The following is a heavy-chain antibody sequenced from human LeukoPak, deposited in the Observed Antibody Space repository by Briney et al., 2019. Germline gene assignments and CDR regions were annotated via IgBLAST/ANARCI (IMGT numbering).Heavy chain of an antibody. CDR2: ISGSGVST. CDR3: ARDHFSSYDFYYYYYYYMDV. D-gene: IGHD3-3*01. Sequence: GGSLRLSCAASGFTFSSYAMSWVRQAPGKGLEWVSAISGSGVSTYYADSVKGRFTISRDNSKNTLYLQMNSLRAEDTAVYYCARDHFSSYDFYYYYYYYMDVWGKGTTVTVSS. V-gene: IGHV3-23*01. CDR1: GFTFSSYA. J-gene: IGHJ6*03.